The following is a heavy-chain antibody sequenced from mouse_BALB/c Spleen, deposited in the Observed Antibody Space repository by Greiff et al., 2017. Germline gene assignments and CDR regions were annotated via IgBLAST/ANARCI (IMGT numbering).Heavy chain of an antibody. J-gene: IGHJ3*01. D-gene: IGHD3-1*01. CDR2: INPSTGYT. CDR1: GYTFTSYW. V-gene: IGHV1-7*01. Sequence: QVQLKESGAELAKPGASVKMSCKASGYTFTSYWMHWVKQRPGQGLEWIGYINPSTGYTEYNQKFKDKATLTADKSSSTAYMQLSSLTSEDSAVYYCARRAFAYWGQGTLVTVSA. CDR3: ARRAFAY.